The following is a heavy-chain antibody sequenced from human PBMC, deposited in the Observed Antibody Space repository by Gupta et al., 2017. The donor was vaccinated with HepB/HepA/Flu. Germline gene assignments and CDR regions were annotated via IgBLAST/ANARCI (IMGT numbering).Heavy chain of an antibody. CDR3: ARGRVLGKYCSSTSCYLPDSWFDP. Sequence: GTANYAQKFQGRVTITADESTSTAYMELSSLRSEDTAVYYCARGRVLGKYCSSTSCYLPDSWFDPWGQGTLVTVSS. CDR2: GTA. J-gene: IGHJ5*02. V-gene: IGHV1-69*01. D-gene: IGHD2-2*01.